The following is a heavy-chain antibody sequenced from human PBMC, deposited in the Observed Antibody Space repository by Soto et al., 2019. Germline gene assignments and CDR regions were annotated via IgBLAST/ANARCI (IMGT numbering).Heavy chain of an antibody. CDR1: GGSFSSYY. V-gene: IGHV4-34*01. CDR2: INHSGST. D-gene: IGHD2-2*01. J-gene: IGHJ5*01. CDR3: ARGCYFCSSNSGPPRGNWFDS. Sequence: SETLSLTCAVYGGSFSSYYWCWIRQPQGKGLEWIGEINHSGSTNYNASLKSRVTMSVDTSKNQFSLKLSSVTAADTAVYYCARGCYFCSSNSGPPRGNWFDSWGQGSLVTVSS.